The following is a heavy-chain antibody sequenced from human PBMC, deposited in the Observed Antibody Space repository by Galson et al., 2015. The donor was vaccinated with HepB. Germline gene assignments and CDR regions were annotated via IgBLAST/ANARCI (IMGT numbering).Heavy chain of an antibody. D-gene: IGHD6-13*01. CDR1: GFTFSSSA. CDR2: IRSKASHYAT. V-gene: IGHV3-73*01. J-gene: IGHJ4*02. Sequence: SLRLSCAESGFTFSSSAIHWVRQTSGTGLEWVGRIRSKASHYATAKAASLKGRLTISSEGSKNTAYLHMKRLQTEDTAVYYCYRLGDLSGYSSSWGQGTLVTVSS. CDR3: YRLGDLSGYSSS.